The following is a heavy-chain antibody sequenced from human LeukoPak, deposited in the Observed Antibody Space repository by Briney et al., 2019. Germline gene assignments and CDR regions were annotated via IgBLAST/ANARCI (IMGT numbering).Heavy chain of an antibody. CDR1: GFTFSSYE. Sequence: PGGSQRLSCAASGFTFSSYEMNWVRQAPGKGLEWVSYISSSGSTIYYADSVKGRFTISRDNAKNSLYLQMNSLRAEDTAVYYCARSGYSYGSLGYYFDYWGQGTLVTVSS. V-gene: IGHV3-48*03. J-gene: IGHJ4*02. CDR3: ARSGYSYGSLGYYFDY. D-gene: IGHD5-18*01. CDR2: ISSSGSTI.